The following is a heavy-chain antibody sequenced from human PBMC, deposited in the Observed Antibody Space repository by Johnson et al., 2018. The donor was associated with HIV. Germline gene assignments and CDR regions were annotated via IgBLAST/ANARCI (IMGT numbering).Heavy chain of an antibody. Sequence: VQLVESGGGVVQPGRSLRLSCAASGFTFSSYAMHWVRLAPGKGLEWVAVILYDGSDKYYADSVQGRFTISRDNSKNTLYLQMNTLGAEDTAVYYCAKDRSRLHDAFDIWGQGTMVTVSS. CDR3: AKDRSRLHDAFDI. CDR1: GFTFSSYA. J-gene: IGHJ3*02. V-gene: IGHV3-30*04. D-gene: IGHD5-24*01. CDR2: ILYDGSDK.